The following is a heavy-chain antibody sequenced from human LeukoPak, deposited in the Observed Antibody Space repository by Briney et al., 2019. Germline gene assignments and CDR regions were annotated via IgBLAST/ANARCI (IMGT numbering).Heavy chain of an antibody. CDR3: ARDLAYSGYEGWFDP. Sequence: SETLSLTCTVSGGSIGSSTFSWGWIRQPPGKGLEWIGSIYYSVTTYYNPSLKSRVTISVDASKNQFSLNLSSVTAADTAVYYCARDLAYSGYEGWFDPWGQGTLVTVSS. V-gene: IGHV4-39*07. D-gene: IGHD5-12*01. J-gene: IGHJ5*02. CDR2: IYYSVTT. CDR1: GGSIGSSTFS.